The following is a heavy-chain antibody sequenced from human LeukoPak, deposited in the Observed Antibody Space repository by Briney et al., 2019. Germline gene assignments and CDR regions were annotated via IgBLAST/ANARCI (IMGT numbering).Heavy chain of an antibody. V-gene: IGHV1-8*01. CDR2: MNPHNGDT. J-gene: IGHJ4*02. Sequence: ASVKVSCRASGYTFTNYHINWVRQATGQGLEWMGWMNPHNGDTGSAEMFQGRVTMTRNISLFTAYLELSGLRSWDTAVYYCARTYLWGSHRFEYWGQGTLVTVSS. D-gene: IGHD3-16*02. CDR1: GYTFTNYH. CDR3: ARTYLWGSHRFEY.